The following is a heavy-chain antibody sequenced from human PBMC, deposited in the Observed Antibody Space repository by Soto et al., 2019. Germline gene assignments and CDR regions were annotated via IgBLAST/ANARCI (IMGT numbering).Heavy chain of an antibody. CDR2: MSGSSSTT. CDR3: AKNHERELPRVMDF. J-gene: IGHJ1*01. Sequence: GGSLRLSCATSGLTFSNYAMSWVRQAPGGGLEWVSSMSGSSSTTYYADSVRGRFTISRDRSKNTLYLQMSSLRAEDTALYYSAKNHERELPRVMDFWGQGTLVTVYS. CDR1: GLTFSNYA. D-gene: IGHD1-7*01. V-gene: IGHV3-23*01.